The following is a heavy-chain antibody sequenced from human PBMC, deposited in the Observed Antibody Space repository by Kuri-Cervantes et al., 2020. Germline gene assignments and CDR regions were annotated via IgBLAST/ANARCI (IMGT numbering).Heavy chain of an antibody. V-gene: IGHV3-48*01. CDR1: GFTFSSDG. D-gene: IGHD6-19*01. CDR3: ARGGHSGRFDP. Sequence: GGALRLSCAASGFTFSSDGMHWVRQAPGRGLEWPSYISGNSITIYYADSVKGRFTISRDNARNSLYLQMNSLRAEDTAVYYCARGGHSGRFDPWGQGTLVTVSS. J-gene: IGHJ5*02. CDR2: ISGNSITI.